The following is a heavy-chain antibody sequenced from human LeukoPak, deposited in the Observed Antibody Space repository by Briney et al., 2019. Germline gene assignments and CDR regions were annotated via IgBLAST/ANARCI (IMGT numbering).Heavy chain of an antibody. J-gene: IGHJ4*02. CDR1: GFTFSNYA. D-gene: IGHD6-13*01. CDR3: ATSKQQVIPRYFDF. CDR2: ISGSGGSGG. V-gene: IGHV3-23*01. Sequence: GGSLRLSCAASGFTFSNYAMNWVRQAPGKGLEWVSFISGSGGSGGNYADSVKGRLTISRDNSKNTLYLQMNSLRVEDTAVYYCATSKQQVIPRYFDFWGQGTLVAVSS.